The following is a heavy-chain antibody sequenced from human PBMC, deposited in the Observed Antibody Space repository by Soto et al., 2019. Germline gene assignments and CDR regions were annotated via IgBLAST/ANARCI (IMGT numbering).Heavy chain of an antibody. CDR1: GFTFSTYA. D-gene: IGHD1-26*01. Sequence: QVQLVESGGGVVQPGTSLRLSCAASGFTFSTYAIHWVRQAPGKGLEWVAMISKDGNDQYYADSVKGHFTVSRDNSKYTVSLQMHSLRPEDTAFYYCAKDRWEFTRYFDSWGQGTLVTVSS. CDR3: AKDRWEFTRYFDS. V-gene: IGHV3-30*18. CDR2: ISKDGNDQ. J-gene: IGHJ4*02.